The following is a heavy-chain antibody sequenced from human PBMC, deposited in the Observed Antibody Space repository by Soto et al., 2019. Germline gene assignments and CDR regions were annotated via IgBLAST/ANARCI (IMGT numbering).Heavy chain of an antibody. CDR1: GGSISSGTYS. CDR2: IFHTGST. D-gene: IGHD4-17*01. Sequence: QLQLQESGSGLVKPSQTLSLTCAVSGGSISSGTYSWSWIRQPPGKGLEWIGYIFHTGSTFYNSSLKSRVTISVDRSKNRFSPKLSSVTAADTAVYYCARGHYGGKVDAFDIWGQGTMVIVSS. V-gene: IGHV4-30-2*01. J-gene: IGHJ3*02. CDR3: ARGHYGGKVDAFDI.